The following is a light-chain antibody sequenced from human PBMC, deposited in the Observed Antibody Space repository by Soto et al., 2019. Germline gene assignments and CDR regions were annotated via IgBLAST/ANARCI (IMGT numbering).Light chain of an antibody. CDR1: SSDVGGYNY. CDR2: DVS. CDR3: SSYTTSNTRQIV. V-gene: IGLV2-14*01. Sequence: QSVLTQPASVSGSPGQSITISCTGTSSDVGGYNYVSWYQQHPGKAPKFMIYDVSNRPSGVSNRFSGSKSGNTASLTISGVQAEDEAYYYCSSYTTSNTRQIVFGTGTKLTVL. J-gene: IGLJ1*01.